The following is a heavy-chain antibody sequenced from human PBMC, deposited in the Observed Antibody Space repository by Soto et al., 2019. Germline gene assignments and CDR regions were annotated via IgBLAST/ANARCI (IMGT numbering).Heavy chain of an antibody. CDR3: ARGDVTTLGHY. D-gene: IGHD4-4*01. CDR1: GGSISSGGYS. Sequence: QVQLQESGPGLVKPSETLSLTCTVSGGSISSGGYSWSWIRQPPGKGLEWIGYIYHSGSTYYNPSLKSRVTISVDRSKNQFSLKLSSVTAADTAVYYCARGDVTTLGHYWGQGTLVTVSS. V-gene: IGHV4-30-2*01. J-gene: IGHJ4*02. CDR2: IYHSGST.